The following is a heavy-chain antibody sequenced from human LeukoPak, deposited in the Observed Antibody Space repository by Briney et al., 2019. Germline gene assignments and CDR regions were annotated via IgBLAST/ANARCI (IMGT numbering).Heavy chain of an antibody. J-gene: IGHJ4*02. V-gene: IGHV3-30*02. D-gene: IGHD2-15*01. Sequence: PGGSLRLSCAASGFTFSSYGMHWVRQAPGKGLEWVAFIRYDGSNKYYADSVKGRFTISRDNSKNTLYLQMNSLRAEDTAVYYCAKDLCSGGSCYSLNYWGQGNLVTVSS. CDR2: IRYDGSNK. CDR3: AKDLCSGGSCYSLNY. CDR1: GFTFSSYG.